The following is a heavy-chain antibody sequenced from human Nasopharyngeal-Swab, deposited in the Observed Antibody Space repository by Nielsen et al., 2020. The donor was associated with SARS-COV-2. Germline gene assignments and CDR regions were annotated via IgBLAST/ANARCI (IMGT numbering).Heavy chain of an antibody. J-gene: IGHJ6*02. D-gene: IGHD3-10*01. Sequence: WICQPPGKGLEWIGEINYSGSTNYNPSLNSRLTISIDRSKNQFSLKLRSVTAADTSVYYCARETGSRSYFGMDVWGQGTTVTVSS. CDR2: INYSGST. CDR3: ARETGSRSYFGMDV. V-gene: IGHV4-34*01.